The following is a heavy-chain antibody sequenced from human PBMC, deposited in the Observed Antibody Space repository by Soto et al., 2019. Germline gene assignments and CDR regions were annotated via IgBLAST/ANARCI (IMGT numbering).Heavy chain of an antibody. CDR1: GFTFSDYY. Sequence: QVQLVESGGGLVKPGGSLRLSCAASGFTFSDYYMSWIRQSPGQGLEWVSYISSSGSTIYYADSVKGRFTISRDNAKNSLYLQMNSLRAEDTAVYYCARVLLWFGERYPTQLFDYWGQGTLVTVSS. CDR2: ISSSGSTI. V-gene: IGHV3-11*01. J-gene: IGHJ4*02. D-gene: IGHD3-10*01. CDR3: ARVLLWFGERYPTQLFDY.